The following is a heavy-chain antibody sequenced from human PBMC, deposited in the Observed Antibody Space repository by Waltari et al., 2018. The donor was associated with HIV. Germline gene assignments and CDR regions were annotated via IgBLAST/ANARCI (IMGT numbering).Heavy chain of an antibody. Sequence: EVQLVESGGGLVQPGGALRLYCAVAGFTFDKYAMHWVRQVPGKGLEWVSGFSLDSDRIDYADSVKGRFTVSRDNAKNSLYLQMNSLRVEDTALYYCGKDLTPGGLDVWGQGTTVIVSS. CDR2: FSLDSDRI. V-gene: IGHV3-9*01. J-gene: IGHJ6*02. CDR1: GFTFDKYA. CDR3: GKDLTPGGLDV.